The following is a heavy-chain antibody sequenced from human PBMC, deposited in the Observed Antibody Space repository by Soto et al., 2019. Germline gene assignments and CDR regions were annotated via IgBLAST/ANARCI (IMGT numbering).Heavy chain of an antibody. CDR1: GFPRINKY. V-gene: IGHV3-66*01. CDR2: IQSGSPT. CDR3: ARDDVLCDGGGWYGVPFEL. Sequence: GGAVILSGVALGFPRINKYMSWVRQAPGKWLDGVALIQSGSPTYYADSVKVRFTISRDTSENKVPIKTDSLRAEDTAVYYCARDDVLCDGGGWYGVPFELWGQGTQVTVSS. D-gene: IGHD6-19*01. J-gene: IGHJ1*01.